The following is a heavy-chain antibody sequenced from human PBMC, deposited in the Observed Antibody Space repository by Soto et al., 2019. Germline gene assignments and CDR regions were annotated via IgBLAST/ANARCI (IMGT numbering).Heavy chain of an antibody. V-gene: IGHV2-5*02. CDR3: AHFIVVPPSDVFDV. CDR1: GFSLSTSGVG. D-gene: IGHD2-2*01. Sequence: QITLKESGPALVKPTQTLTLTCTFSGFSLSTSGVGVGWIRQPPGKALEWLALIYWDGEKRYSPSQKSRLAITTDTSKNPVVLTMTNLDPVDTATYYCAHFIVVPPSDVFDVWGQGTMVAVSS. CDR2: IYWDGEK. J-gene: IGHJ3*01.